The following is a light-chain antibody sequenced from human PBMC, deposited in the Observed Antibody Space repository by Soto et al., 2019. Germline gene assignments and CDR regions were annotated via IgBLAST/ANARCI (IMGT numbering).Light chain of an antibody. J-gene: IGLJ1*01. V-gene: IGLV2-14*03. CDR2: DVS. CDR1: SSDVGRHNA. Sequence: QSVLTQPASVSGSPGQSITISCSGTSSDVGRHNAVSWYQQHPGKVPQLMIYDVSIRPSGISDRLSASKSGNMASLTISGLQAEDEADYYCSSYRVGGPDVFGTGTKLTVL. CDR3: SSYRVGGPDV.